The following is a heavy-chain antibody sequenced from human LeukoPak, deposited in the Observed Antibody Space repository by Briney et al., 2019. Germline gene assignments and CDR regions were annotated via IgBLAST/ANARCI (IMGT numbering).Heavy chain of an antibody. Sequence: GGSLRLSCAASGFTFSSYAMSWVRRAPGKGLEWVSAISGSGGSTYYADSVKGRFTISRDNSKNTLYLQMNSLRAEDTAVYYCAKVWVGYCSSTSCYFDYWGQGTLVTVSS. J-gene: IGHJ4*02. V-gene: IGHV3-23*01. CDR2: ISGSGGST. CDR1: GFTFSSYA. D-gene: IGHD2-2*01. CDR3: AKVWVGYCSSTSCYFDY.